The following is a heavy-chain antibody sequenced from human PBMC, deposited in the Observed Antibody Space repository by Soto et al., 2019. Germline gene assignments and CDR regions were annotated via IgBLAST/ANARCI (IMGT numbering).Heavy chain of an antibody. CDR3: ARGLHYDSISLDDY. D-gene: IGHD3-22*01. CDR1: GFTFSSYS. J-gene: IGHJ4*02. V-gene: IGHV3-48*01. Sequence: GGSLRLSCAASGFTFSSYSMNWVRQAPGKGLEWVSYISSSSSTIYYADSVKGRFTISRDNAKNSLYLQMNSLRAEDTAVYYCARGLHYDSISLDDYWGQGTLVTVSS. CDR2: ISSSSSTI.